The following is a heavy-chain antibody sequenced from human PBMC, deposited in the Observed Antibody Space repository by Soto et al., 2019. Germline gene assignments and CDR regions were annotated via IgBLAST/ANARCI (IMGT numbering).Heavy chain of an antibody. Sequence: PSETLSLTCSVSGGSISDYYWSWIWQPPGKGLEWIGYIYYSGSTNYNPSLKSRVTISVDTSKNQFSLNLSSVTAADTAVYYCAAVRVVAPSHFDYWGQGTLVTVSS. CDR1: GGSISDYY. CDR3: AAVRVVAPSHFDY. J-gene: IGHJ4*02. V-gene: IGHV4-59*01. D-gene: IGHD2-8*02. CDR2: IYYSGST.